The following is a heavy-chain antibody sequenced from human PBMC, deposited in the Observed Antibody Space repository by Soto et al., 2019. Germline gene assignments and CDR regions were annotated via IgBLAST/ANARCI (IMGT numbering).Heavy chain of an antibody. J-gene: IGHJ2*01. CDR3: ARDPTTVVTISYWYFDL. CDR1: GFTFSSYG. D-gene: IGHD4-17*01. V-gene: IGHV3-33*01. CDR2: IWNDGSNK. Sequence: QVQLVESGGGVVQPGRSLRLSCAASGFTFSSYGMHWVRQAPGKGLEWVAVIWNDGSNKYYAHSVKGRFTISRDNSKNXXYLQMNSLRAEDTAVYYCARDPTTVVTISYWYFDLWGRGTLVTVSS.